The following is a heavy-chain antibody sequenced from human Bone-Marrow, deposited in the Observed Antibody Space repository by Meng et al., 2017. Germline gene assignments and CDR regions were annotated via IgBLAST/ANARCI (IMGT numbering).Heavy chain of an antibody. CDR2: INSDGSST. CDR1: GFTFSSYW. Sequence: GESLKISCAASGFTFSSYWMHWVRQAPGKGLVWVSRINSDGSSTSYADSVKGRFTISRDNAKNTLYLQMNSLRAEDTAVYYCAKAPSLGLSFGWFDPWGQGTLVTVSS. J-gene: IGHJ5*02. D-gene: IGHD3-16*02. CDR3: AKAPSLGLSFGWFDP. V-gene: IGHV3-74*01.